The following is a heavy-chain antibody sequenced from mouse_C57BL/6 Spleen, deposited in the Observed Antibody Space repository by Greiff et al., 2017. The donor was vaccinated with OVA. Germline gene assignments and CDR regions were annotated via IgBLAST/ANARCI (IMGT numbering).Heavy chain of an antibody. Sequence: EVMLVESEGGLVQPGSSMKLSCTASGFTFSDYYMAWVRQVPEKGLEWVANINYDGSSTYYLDSLKSRFIISRDNAKNMLYLQMSSLKSEDTATYYCARGDDLYYYAMDYWGQGTSVTVSS. CDR1: GFTFSDYY. CDR3: ARGDDLYYYAMDY. D-gene: IGHD2-4*01. J-gene: IGHJ4*01. CDR2: INYDGSST. V-gene: IGHV5-16*01.